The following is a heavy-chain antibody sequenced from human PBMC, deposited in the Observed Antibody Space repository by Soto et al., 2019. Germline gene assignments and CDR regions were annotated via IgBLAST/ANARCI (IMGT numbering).Heavy chain of an antibody. D-gene: IGHD3-22*01. CDR1: GGSFSPNY. J-gene: IGHJ4*02. CDR2: IYYGGTT. V-gene: IGHV4-59*12. Sequence: PSETLSLTCTVSGGSFSPNYWSWIRQPPGKGLEWVGYIYYGGTTSYNPSLKSRVTISVDTSKNQFSLKLSSVTAADTAVYYCARGGVDYYDSSGYYFSPYYFDYWGQGTLVTVS. CDR3: ARGGVDYYDSSGYYFSPYYFDY.